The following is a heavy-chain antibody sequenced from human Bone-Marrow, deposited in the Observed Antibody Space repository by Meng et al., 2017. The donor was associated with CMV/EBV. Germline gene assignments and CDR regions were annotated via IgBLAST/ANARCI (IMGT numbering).Heavy chain of an antibody. CDR1: GGSISSSSYY. V-gene: IGHV4-39*01. CDR3: ARDHGESSYYYGMDV. CDR2: IYYSGST. J-gene: IGHJ6*02. Sequence: SETLSLTCTVSGGSISSSSYYWGWIRQPPGKGLEWIGSIYYSGSTYYNPSLKSRVTISVDTSKNQFSLKLSSVTAADTAVYYCARDHGESSYYYGMDVWGQGITVTVSS. D-gene: IGHD4-17*01.